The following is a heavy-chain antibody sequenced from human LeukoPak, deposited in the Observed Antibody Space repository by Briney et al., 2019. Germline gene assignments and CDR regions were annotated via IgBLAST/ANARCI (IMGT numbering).Heavy chain of an antibody. CDR2: INTNDRTI. Sequence: GGSLRLSCAASGFSFSDYYMNWIRQAPGKGLEWVSYINTNDRTIRYADSVKGRFSISRDNANNSLYLQMKSLRAEDTAVYYCARRASVTTRYWYFDLWGRGTLITVSS. CDR3: ARRASVTTRYWYFDL. V-gene: IGHV3-11*04. J-gene: IGHJ2*01. CDR1: GFSFSDYY. D-gene: IGHD4-17*01.